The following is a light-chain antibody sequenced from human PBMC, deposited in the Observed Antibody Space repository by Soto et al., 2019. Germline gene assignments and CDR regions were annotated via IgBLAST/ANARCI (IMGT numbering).Light chain of an antibody. CDR1: QSLLHSNGNIY. V-gene: IGKV2-28*01. CDR3: MQAIQAPRT. CDR2: LGS. J-gene: IGKJ1*01. Sequence: DIVLTQSPLSLPVTPGEPASISCRSSQSLLHSNGNIYLDWYLQKPGQSPLLLIYLGSIRASGVPDRFSGSGSGTDFTLKITRVEAEDVGVYSCMQAIQAPRTFGLGTKVEI.